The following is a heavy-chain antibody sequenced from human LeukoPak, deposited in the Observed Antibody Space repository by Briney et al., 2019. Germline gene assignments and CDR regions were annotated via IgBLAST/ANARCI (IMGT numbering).Heavy chain of an antibody. Sequence: GGSLRLSCTASGFNFGIYGMHWVRQAPGKGLEWVAVISYDGSNKYYADSVKGRFTISRDNSKNTLYLQMNSLRAEDTAVYYCAKTKYSGYDFAFDIWGQGTMVTVSS. CDR1: GFNFGIYG. V-gene: IGHV3-30-3*02. CDR3: AKTKYSGYDFAFDI. D-gene: IGHD5-12*01. J-gene: IGHJ3*02. CDR2: ISYDGSNK.